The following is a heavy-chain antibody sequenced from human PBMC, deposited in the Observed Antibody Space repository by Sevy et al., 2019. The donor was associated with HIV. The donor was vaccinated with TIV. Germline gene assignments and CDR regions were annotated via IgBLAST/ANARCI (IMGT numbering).Heavy chain of an antibody. D-gene: IGHD4-17*01. J-gene: IGHJ4*02. Sequence: SETLSLTCTVSGGSISSYYWSWIRQPPGKGLEWIGYIYYSGSTNYNPSLKSRVTISVDTSKNQFSLKLSSVTAADTTVYYCARAFPTVVTPYFDYWGQGTLVTVSS. CDR3: ARAFPTVVTPYFDY. V-gene: IGHV4-59*01. CDR1: GGSISSYY. CDR2: IYYSGST.